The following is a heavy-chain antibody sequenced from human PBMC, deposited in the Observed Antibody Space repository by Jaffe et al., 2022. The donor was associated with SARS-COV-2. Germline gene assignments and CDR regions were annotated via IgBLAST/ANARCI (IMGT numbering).Heavy chain of an antibody. J-gene: IGHJ6*02. CDR1: GFTFSSYS. CDR2: ISSSSSYI. D-gene: IGHD5-12*01. V-gene: IGHV3-21*01. CDR3: ARVRLRPNLPSYYYGMDV. Sequence: EVQLVESGGGLVKPGGSLRLSCAASGFTFSSYSMNWVRQAPGKGLEWVSSISSSSSYIYYADSVKGRFTISRDNAKNSLYLQMNSLRAEDTAVYYCARVRLRPNLPSYYYGMDVWGQGTTVTVSS.